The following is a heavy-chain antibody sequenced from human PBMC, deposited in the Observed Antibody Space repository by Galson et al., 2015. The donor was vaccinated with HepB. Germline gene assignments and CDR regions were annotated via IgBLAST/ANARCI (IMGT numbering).Heavy chain of an antibody. Sequence: ETLFLTCTVSGYSISSGYYWGWIRQPPGKGLEWIGSIYHSGSTYYNPSLKSRVTISVDTSKNQFSLKLSSVTAADTAVYYCARGAVAASSGGVDYWGQGTLVTVSS. D-gene: IGHD6-19*01. CDR1: GYSISSGYY. V-gene: IGHV4-38-2*02. CDR3: ARGAVAASSGGVDY. J-gene: IGHJ4*02. CDR2: IYHSGST.